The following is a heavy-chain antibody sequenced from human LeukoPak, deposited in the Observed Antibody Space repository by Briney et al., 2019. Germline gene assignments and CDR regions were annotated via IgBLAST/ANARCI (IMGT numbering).Heavy chain of an antibody. CDR2: IDPSGGST. J-gene: IGHJ4*02. D-gene: IGHD3-9*01. Sequence: ASVKVSCKASGYTFTSYYMHWVRQAPGQGLECMGIIDPSGGSTSYAQKFQGRVTMTRDMSTSTAYMELSSLRSEDTAVYYCARGSPYYDILTGSYFDYWGQGTLVTVSS. CDR3: ARGSPYYDILTGSYFDY. CDR1: GYTFTSYY. V-gene: IGHV1-46*01.